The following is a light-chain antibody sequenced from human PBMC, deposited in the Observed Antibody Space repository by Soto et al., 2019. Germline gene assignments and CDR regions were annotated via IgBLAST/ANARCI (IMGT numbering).Light chain of an antibody. CDR3: QQYNNWPPGHT. Sequence: EIVLTQSPATLSVSPGERATLSCRASQSLSSNLAWYQQKPGQAPRLLIYGASTRATGIPARFSGSGFGTEFTLTISSLQSEDLAVYYCQQYNNWPPGHTFGQGTKVDIK. V-gene: IGKV3-15*01. J-gene: IGKJ2*01. CDR1: QSLSSN. CDR2: GAS.